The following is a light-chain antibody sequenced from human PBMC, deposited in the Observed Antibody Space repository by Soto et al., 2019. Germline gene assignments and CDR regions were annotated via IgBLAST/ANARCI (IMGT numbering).Light chain of an antibody. CDR2: TAS. J-gene: IGKJ2*01. V-gene: IGKV1-39*01. Sequence: DIQMTQSPSSLSASMGDRVTITCRASQSISTYLNWYQQKPGIAPKVLIYTASSLQSGVPSRFSGDGSGTDFTLTISSLQPEDFATYYCQQSYSTPYTFGQGSKLEI. CDR1: QSISTY. CDR3: QQSYSTPYT.